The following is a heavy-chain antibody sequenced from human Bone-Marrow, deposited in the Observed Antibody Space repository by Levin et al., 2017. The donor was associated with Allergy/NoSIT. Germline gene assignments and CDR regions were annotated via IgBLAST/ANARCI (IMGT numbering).Heavy chain of an antibody. V-gene: IGHV3-23*01. D-gene: IGHD4-17*01. CDR1: GFTFSSYG. J-gene: IGHJ4*02. Sequence: GESLKISCAASGFTFSSYGMSWVRQAPGKGLEWVSGISGSGSTTYYADSVKGRFTVSRDNSKNTLYLQMNSLRAEDTAVYYCATFRRVTTYFDYWGQGTLVTVSS. CDR3: ATFRRVTTYFDY. CDR2: ISGSGSTT.